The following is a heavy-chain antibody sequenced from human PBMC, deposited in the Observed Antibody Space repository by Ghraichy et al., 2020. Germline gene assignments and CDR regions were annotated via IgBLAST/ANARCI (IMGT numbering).Heavy chain of an antibody. D-gene: IGHD6-25*01. CDR2: IYWNDHK. CDR3: AHSPDPSGIPDYFDQ. Sequence: SGPTLVKPTQTLTLTCTFSGFALSTGQAAVGWIRQPPGKALEWLAIIYWNDHKRYSPSLKSRVAISKDTSKGQVVLTMTNVDPVDTATYYCAHSPDPSGIPDYFDQWGQGTLVTVTS. CDR1: GFALSTGQAA. J-gene: IGHJ4*02. V-gene: IGHV2-5*01.